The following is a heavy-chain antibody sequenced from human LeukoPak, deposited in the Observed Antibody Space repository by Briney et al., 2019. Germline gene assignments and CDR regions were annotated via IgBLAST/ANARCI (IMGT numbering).Heavy chain of an antibody. CDR3: ARGLPYSTSWLRAFDY. CDR1: GFTFSSYS. Sequence: GGSLRLSCAASGFTFSSYSMNWVRQAPGKGLEWVSSISSSSSYIYYADSVKGRFTISRDNAKNSLYLQMNSLRAEDTAVYYCARGLPYSTSWLRAFDYWGQGTLVTVSS. D-gene: IGHD6-13*01. V-gene: IGHV3-21*01. J-gene: IGHJ4*02. CDR2: ISSSSSYI.